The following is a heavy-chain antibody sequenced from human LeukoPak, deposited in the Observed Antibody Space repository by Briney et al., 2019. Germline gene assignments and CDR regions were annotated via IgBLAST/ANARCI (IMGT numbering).Heavy chain of an antibody. CDR2: INPNSGGT. CDR3: ARVSGSCSSTSCYSNWFDP. J-gene: IGHJ5*02. CDR1: GYTFTGHY. D-gene: IGHD2-2*01. Sequence: ASVKVSCKASGYTFTGHYMHWVRQAPGQGLEWMGWINPNSGGTNYAQKFQGRVTMTRDTSISTAYMELSRLRSDDTAVYYCARVSGSCSSTSCYSNWFDPWGQGTLVTVSS. V-gene: IGHV1-2*02.